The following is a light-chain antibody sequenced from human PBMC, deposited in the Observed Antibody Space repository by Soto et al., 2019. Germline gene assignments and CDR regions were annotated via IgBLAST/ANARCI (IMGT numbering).Light chain of an antibody. CDR2: AAS. V-gene: IGKV1-39*01. CDR1: QSISSY. CDR3: QERSNWPLT. J-gene: IGKJ4*01. Sequence: DVHMNKSPSSLSASVGDRVNITCRASQSISSYLNWYQQKPGKAPKLLIYAASSLQSGVPSRFSGSGSGTDFTLTISSLEPEDFAVYYCQERSNWPLTFCGGTKVDIK.